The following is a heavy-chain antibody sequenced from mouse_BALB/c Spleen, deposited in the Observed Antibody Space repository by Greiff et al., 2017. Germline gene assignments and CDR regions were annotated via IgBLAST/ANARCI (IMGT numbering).Heavy chain of an antibody. V-gene: IGHV1-77*01. J-gene: IGHJ3*01. CDR1: GYTFTDYY. Sequence: VQLQESGAELARPGASVKLSCKASGYTFTDYYINWVKQRTGQGLEWIGEIYPGSGNTYYNEKFKGKATLTADKSSNTAYMQLSSLTSEDSAVYFCARGGFAYWGQGTLVTVSA. CDR2: IYPGSGNT. CDR3: ARGGFAY.